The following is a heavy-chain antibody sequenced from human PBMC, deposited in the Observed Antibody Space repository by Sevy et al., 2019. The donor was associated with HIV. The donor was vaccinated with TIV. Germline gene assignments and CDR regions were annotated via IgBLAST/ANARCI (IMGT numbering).Heavy chain of an antibody. CDR1: GVSISSYY. Sequence: SETLSLTCTVSGVSISSYYWSRIRQSPGKGLEWIGYMYYSGITNYNPSLKSRVTISVDTSKNQFSLKLSSVTAADTAVYYCARGSSSPDYWGQGILVTVSS. V-gene: IGHV4-59*01. J-gene: IGHJ4*02. CDR3: ARGSSSPDY. D-gene: IGHD2-2*01. CDR2: MYYSGIT.